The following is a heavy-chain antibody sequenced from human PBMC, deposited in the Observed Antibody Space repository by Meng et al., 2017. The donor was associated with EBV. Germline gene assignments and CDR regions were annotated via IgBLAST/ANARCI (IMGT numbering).Heavy chain of an antibody. CDR2: INVGVGYA. CDR1: GYALTSYI. CDR3: VRGPPVGVPGPGDY. J-gene: IGHJ4*02. V-gene: IGHV1-3*01. Sequence: QVQCGQAGAEVKNPGASVKVSCKASGYALTSYILHWVRQAPGQRLEWMGWINVGVGYAKYSQKFQGRVTISSDTSATTGYMELSSLRSEDTAVYYCVRGPPVGVPGPGDYWGQGTLVTVSS. D-gene: IGHD2-21*01.